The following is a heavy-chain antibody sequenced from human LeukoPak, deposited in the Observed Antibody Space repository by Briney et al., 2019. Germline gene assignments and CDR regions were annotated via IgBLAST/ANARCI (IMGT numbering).Heavy chain of an antibody. CDR1: GYTFTDYY. Sequence: ASVKVSCKASGYTFTDYYIHWVRQAPGQGLEWMGWIDPNSGGTIYAQIFQGRVAMTRDTSISTAYMELSRLRSDDTAVYYCVRGGDGDRRDFDYWGQGTLVTVSS. CDR3: VRGGDGDRRDFDY. CDR2: IDPNSGGT. J-gene: IGHJ4*02. V-gene: IGHV1-2*02. D-gene: IGHD5-24*01.